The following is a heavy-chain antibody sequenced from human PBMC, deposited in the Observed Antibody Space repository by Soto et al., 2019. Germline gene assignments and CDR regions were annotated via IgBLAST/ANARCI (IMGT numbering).Heavy chain of an antibody. V-gene: IGHV3-30*18. J-gene: IGHJ4*02. Sequence: SGGSLRLSCAASGFTFSSYGMHWVRQAPGKGLEWVAVTSYDGSNKYFADSVKGRFTISRDNSKNTLYLQMNSLRAEDTAVYYCAKDLVSYSSSSWVLDYWGQGTLVPVSS. CDR3: AKDLVSYSSSSWVLDY. CDR2: TSYDGSNK. CDR1: GFTFSSYG. D-gene: IGHD6-6*01.